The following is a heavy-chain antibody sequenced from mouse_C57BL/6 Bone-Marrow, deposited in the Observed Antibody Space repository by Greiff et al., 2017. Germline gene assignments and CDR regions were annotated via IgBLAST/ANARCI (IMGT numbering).Heavy chain of an antibody. CDR3: VRDRDYGSSYYAMDY. CDR2: ISSKSSNYST. D-gene: IGHD1-1*01. V-gene: IGHV10-3*01. CDR1: GFTFNTYA. J-gene: IGHJ4*01. Sequence: EVKLQESGGGLVQPKGSLKLSCAASGFTFNTYAMPWVRQAPGKGLEWVARISSKSSNYSTYYADSVKDRFTISTENSQSMLYLQMNTMKTEDTAMYYYVRDRDYGSSYYAMDYWGQGTSVTVSS.